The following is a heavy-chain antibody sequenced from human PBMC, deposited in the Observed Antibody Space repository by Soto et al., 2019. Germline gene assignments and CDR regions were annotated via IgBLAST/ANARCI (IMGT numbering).Heavy chain of an antibody. CDR3: AKVLITSSNDCYGRHDY. D-gene: IGHD2-2*01. J-gene: IGHJ4*02. CDR2: ISGSGGTT. CDR1: GFTFSNYA. Sequence: GGSLRLSCAASGFTFSNYAMSWVRQAPGKGLEWVSGISGSGGTTHYTYSVKGRFTVSRDNSNNTLYLQMNSLRAEDTAVYYYAKVLITSSNDCYGRHDYWGQGTLVTVSS. V-gene: IGHV3-23*01.